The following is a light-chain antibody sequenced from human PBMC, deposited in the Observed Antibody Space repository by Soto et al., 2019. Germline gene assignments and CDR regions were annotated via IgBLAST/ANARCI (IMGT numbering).Light chain of an antibody. J-gene: IGKJ1*01. CDR3: QQYGDLPPT. CDR2: GAS. CDR1: QSVSSN. Sequence: EIVMTQSPATLSVSPGERATLSCRASQSVSSNLAWYQQKPGQAPRLLIYGASTRATGIPARFSGSGSGTEFTLTISSLQSEDFVVYHCQQYGDLPPTFGQGTKVDIK. V-gene: IGKV3-15*01.